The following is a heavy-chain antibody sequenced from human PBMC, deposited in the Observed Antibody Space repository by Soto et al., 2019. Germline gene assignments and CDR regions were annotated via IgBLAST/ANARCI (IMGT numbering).Heavy chain of an antibody. V-gene: IGHV3-30*03. CDR1: GFTFSSYG. J-gene: IGHJ6*04. Sequence: PGGSLRLSCAASGFTFSSYGMHWVRQAPGKGLEWVAVISYDGSNKYYADSVKGRFTISRDNSKNTLYLQMNSLRAEDTAVYYCARGYSYGHPFDYYYYGMDVWGKGTTVTVSS. D-gene: IGHD5-18*01. CDR2: ISYDGSNK. CDR3: ARGYSYGHPFDYYYYGMDV.